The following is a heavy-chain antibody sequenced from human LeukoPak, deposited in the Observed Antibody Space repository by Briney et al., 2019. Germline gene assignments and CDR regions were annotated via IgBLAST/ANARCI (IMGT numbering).Heavy chain of an antibody. CDR2: IIHIFGTA. CDR3: AAPITIFGVVTPDDAFDI. V-gene: IGHV1-69*05. Sequence: SSVTVSCKASVCTFSSYAISWVRQAPGQGLEWMGGIIHIFGTANYAQKFQRRVTITTDESTSTAYMELSSLRSEDTAVYYCAAPITIFGVVTPDDAFDIWGQGTMVTVSS. J-gene: IGHJ3*02. D-gene: IGHD3-3*01. CDR1: VCTFSSYA.